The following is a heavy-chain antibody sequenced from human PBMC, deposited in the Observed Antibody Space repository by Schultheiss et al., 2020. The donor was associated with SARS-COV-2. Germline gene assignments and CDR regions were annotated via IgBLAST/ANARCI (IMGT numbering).Heavy chain of an antibody. Sequence: GGSLRLSCAASGFTFSSYGMHWVRQAPGKGLEWVSVIYSGGSTYYADSVKGRFTISRDNSKNTLYLQMNSLRAEDTAVYYCAKDGAVAGLDYWGQGTLVTVSS. CDR2: IYSGGST. J-gene: IGHJ4*02. V-gene: IGHV3-NL1*01. CDR1: GFTFSSYG. D-gene: IGHD6-19*01. CDR3: AKDGAVAGLDY.